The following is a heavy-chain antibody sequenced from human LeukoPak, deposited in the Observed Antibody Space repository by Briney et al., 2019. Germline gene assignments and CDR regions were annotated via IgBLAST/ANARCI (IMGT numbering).Heavy chain of an antibody. J-gene: IGHJ6*02. Sequence: GGSLRLSCAASGFTFSSYGMHWVRQAPGKGLEWVAVISYDGSNKYYADSVKGRFTISRDNSKNTLYLQMNSLRAEDTAVYYCARDSLSYYYGMDVWGQGTTVTVSS. D-gene: IGHD2-15*01. CDR2: ISYDGSNK. CDR1: GFTFSSYG. CDR3: ARDSLSYYYGMDV. V-gene: IGHV3-30*03.